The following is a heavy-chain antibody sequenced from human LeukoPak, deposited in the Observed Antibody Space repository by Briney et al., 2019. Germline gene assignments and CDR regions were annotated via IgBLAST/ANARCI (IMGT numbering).Heavy chain of an antibody. CDR3: VRDVGYSAYD. CDR2: IKNDGITT. CDR1: GFTFRTPW. Sequence: PGGSLRLSCAASGFTFRTPWMHWVRQAPGKGLVWVSLIKNDGITTTYADSVKGRFTISRDNAMNTVFLQMNSLRAEDTAVYYCVRDVGYSAYDWGQGTLVTVSS. J-gene: IGHJ4*02. V-gene: IGHV3-74*01. D-gene: IGHD5-12*01.